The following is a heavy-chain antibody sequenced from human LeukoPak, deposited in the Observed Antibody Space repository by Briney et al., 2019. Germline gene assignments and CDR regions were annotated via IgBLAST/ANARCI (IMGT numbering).Heavy chain of an antibody. Sequence: PGGSLRLSCAASGFTFSNYALHWVRQAPGKGLEWVAVIWYDGSKDYYADSVKGRLTISRDNSKNTLSLQMHSLRAEDTAVYYCAKGGGSYGDFDWFDYWGQGTLVTVSS. CDR2: IWYDGSKD. D-gene: IGHD4-17*01. CDR1: GFTFSNYA. V-gene: IGHV3-33*06. J-gene: IGHJ4*02. CDR3: AKGGGSYGDFDWFDY.